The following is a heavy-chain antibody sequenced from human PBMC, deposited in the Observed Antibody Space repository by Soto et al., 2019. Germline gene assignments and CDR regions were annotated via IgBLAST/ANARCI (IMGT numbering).Heavy chain of an antibody. V-gene: IGHV1-46*01. D-gene: IGHD6-6*01. CDR2: INPSGGST. CDR1: GYTFTSYY. Sequence: ASVKVSCKASGYTFTSYYMHWVRRAPGQGLEWMGIINPSGGSTSYAQKFQGRVTMTRDTSTSTVYMELSSLRSEDTAVYYCARDILFSAYSSSSGNFDYWGQGTLVTVSS. J-gene: IGHJ4*02. CDR3: ARDILFSAYSSSSGNFDY.